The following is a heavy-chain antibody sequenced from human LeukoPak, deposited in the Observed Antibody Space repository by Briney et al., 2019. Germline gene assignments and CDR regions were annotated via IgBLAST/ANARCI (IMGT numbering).Heavy chain of an antibody. Sequence: ASVKVSCKASGYTFTSYDINWVRQAPGQGLEWMGIINPSGGSTSYAQKFQGRVTMTRDTSTSTVYMELSSLRSEDTAVYYCARDTGYDFWSGSLFDPWGQGTLVTVSS. CDR2: INPSGGST. D-gene: IGHD3-3*01. CDR1: GYTFTSYD. J-gene: IGHJ5*02. CDR3: ARDTGYDFWSGSLFDP. V-gene: IGHV1-46*01.